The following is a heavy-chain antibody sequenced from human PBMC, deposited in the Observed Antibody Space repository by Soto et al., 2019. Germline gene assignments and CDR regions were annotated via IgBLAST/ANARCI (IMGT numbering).Heavy chain of an antibody. D-gene: IGHD1-26*01. J-gene: IGHJ6*02. CDR3: AKDLYPGPMTPGAIYYYYGMDV. Sequence: GGSLRLSCAASGFTFSSYGMHWVRQAPGKGLEWVAVISYDGSNKYYADSVKGRFTISRDYSKNTLYLQMNSLRAEDTAVYYCAKDLYPGPMTPGAIYYYYGMDVWGQGTTVTVSS. CDR1: GFTFSSYG. V-gene: IGHV3-30*18. CDR2: ISYDGSNK.